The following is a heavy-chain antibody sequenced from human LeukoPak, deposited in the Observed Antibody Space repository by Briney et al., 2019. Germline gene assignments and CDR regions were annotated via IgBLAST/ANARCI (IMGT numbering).Heavy chain of an antibody. Sequence: GGSLRLSCAASGFTFSNYAMTWVRQAPGKGLEWVSAISGSGTSTYYADSVKGRFTISGDNSKNTLYLQMNSLRAEDTAVYYCARANSVTYSYYFDFWGQGTLDTVSS. J-gene: IGHJ4*02. V-gene: IGHV3-23*01. CDR3: ARANSVTYSYYFDF. D-gene: IGHD1-26*01. CDR2: ISGSGTST. CDR1: GFTFSNYA.